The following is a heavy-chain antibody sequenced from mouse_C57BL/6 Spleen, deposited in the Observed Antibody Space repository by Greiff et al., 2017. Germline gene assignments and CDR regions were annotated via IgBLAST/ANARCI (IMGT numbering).Heavy chain of an antibody. D-gene: IGHD2-3*01. CDR2: LYPGDGDT. J-gene: IGHJ2*01. V-gene: IGHV1-80*01. CDR1: GYAFSSYW. CDR3: ARGHYDGYYDY. Sequence: VQLQQSGAELVKPGASVKISCTASGYAFSSYWMTWVKQRPGKGLEWIGQLYPGDGDTNYNGKFKGKATLTADKSSSTAYMQLSSLTSEDSAVYFCARGHYDGYYDYWGQGTTLTVSS.